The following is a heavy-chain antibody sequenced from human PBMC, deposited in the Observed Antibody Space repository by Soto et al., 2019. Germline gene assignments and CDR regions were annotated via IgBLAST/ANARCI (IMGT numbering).Heavy chain of an antibody. V-gene: IGHV1-46*01. J-gene: IGHJ6*02. D-gene: IGHD2-8*01. CDR3: ARAGGYCTNGVCFLGDYYYYGMDV. Sequence: ASVKVSCKASGYTFTSYYMHWVRQAPGQGLEWMGIINPSGGSTSYAQKFQGRVTMTRDTSTSTVYMELSSLRPEDTAVYYCARAGGYCTNGVCFLGDYYYYGMDVWG. CDR1: GYTFTSYY. CDR2: INPSGGST.